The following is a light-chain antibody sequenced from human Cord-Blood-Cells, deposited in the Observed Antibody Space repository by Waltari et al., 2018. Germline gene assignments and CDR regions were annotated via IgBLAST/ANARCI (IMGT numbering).Light chain of an antibody. CDR2: GAS. CDR3: QQYNNWPRT. J-gene: IGKJ1*01. Sequence: EIVMTQSPATLSVSPGERAILSCRASQCVSSNLAWYQQKPGQAPRLFIYGASTRATGIPSRFSGSGSGTEFTLTISSLQSEDFAVYYCQQYNNWPRTFGQGTKVEIK. V-gene: IGKV3-15*01. CDR1: QCVSSN.